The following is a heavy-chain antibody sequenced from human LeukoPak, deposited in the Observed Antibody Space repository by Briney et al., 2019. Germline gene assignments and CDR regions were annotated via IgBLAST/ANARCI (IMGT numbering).Heavy chain of an antibody. Sequence: PSETLSLTCTVSGGSISSYYWSWIRQPPGKGLEWIGYIYYSGSTNYNPSLKSRVTISVDTSKNQFSLELSSVTAADTAVYYCARAGWGSRSWFDPWGQGTLVTVSS. CDR2: IYYSGST. CDR3: ARAGWGSRSWFDP. CDR1: GGSISSYY. V-gene: IGHV4-59*01. J-gene: IGHJ5*02. D-gene: IGHD7-27*01.